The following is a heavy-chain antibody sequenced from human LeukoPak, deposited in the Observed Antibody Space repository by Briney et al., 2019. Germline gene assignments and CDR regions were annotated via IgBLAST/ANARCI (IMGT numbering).Heavy chain of an antibody. CDR2: ISSNGGST. CDR3: ARMTLYGSGTVD. J-gene: IGHJ4*02. Sequence: PGGSLRLSCAASGFTLSSYAMSWVRQAPGKGLEYVSGISSNGGSTYYAGSVKGRFTISRDNSKNTVNLQMGSLRIEDTAVYHCARMTLYGSGTVDWGQGILVTVSS. CDR1: GFTLSSYA. D-gene: IGHD3-10*01. V-gene: IGHV3-64*02.